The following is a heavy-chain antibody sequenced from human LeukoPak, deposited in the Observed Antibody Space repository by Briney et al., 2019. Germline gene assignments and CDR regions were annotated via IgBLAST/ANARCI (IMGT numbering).Heavy chain of an antibody. J-gene: IGHJ3*02. CDR3: TRPPRNDYNDAFDI. V-gene: IGHV3-73*01. Sequence: GGSLRLSCVASGFTFSNYAMHWVRQASGKGLEWVGRIRSKAHSYATAYAASVKGRFTISRDDSKNTAYLQMNSLKSDDTAAYYCTRPPRNDYNDAFDIWGQGTMVTVSS. CDR2: IRSKAHSYAT. CDR1: GFTFSNYA. D-gene: IGHD5-24*01.